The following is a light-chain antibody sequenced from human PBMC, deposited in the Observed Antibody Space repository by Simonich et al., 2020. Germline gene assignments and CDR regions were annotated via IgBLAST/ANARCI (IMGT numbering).Light chain of an antibody. CDR3: CSYAGSSTLV. CDR2: EGS. CDR1: SRDVGSYNL. Sequence: QSALTQPASVSGSPGQSITISCTGTSRDVGSYNLVSWYQQHPGKATKLMIYEGSKRPSGVSNRFSGSKSGNTASLTISGLQAEDEADYYCCSYAGSSTLVFGGGTKLTVL. V-gene: IGLV2-23*01. J-gene: IGLJ2*01.